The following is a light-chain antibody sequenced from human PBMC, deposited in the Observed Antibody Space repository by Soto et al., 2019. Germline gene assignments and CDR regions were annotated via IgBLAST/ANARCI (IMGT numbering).Light chain of an antibody. J-gene: IGLJ3*02. Sequence: QSVLTQPTSVSAAPGQKVTISCSGSSSNIGTNYVSWYQQLPGRAPKLVIFDNSKRPSGIPGRFSGSKSGSSATLGVTGLQTGDEADYYCGTWDSDLSAEVFGGGTKLTVL. CDR2: DNS. CDR1: SSNIGTNY. V-gene: IGLV1-51*01. CDR3: GTWDSDLSAEV.